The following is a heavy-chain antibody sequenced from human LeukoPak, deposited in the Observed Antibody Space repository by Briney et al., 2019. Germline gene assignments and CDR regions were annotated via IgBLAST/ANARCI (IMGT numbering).Heavy chain of an antibody. CDR1: GFTFSNYA. CDR3: AKVPLPNYFFDY. V-gene: IGHV3-23*01. Sequence: QSGGSLRLSCAASGFTFSNYAMSWVRQAPGKGLQWVSIISGSGVNTFYADAVKGRFTISSDSSKSTLYLQMNSLRDEDMAVYYCAKVPLPNYFFDYWGQGTLVTVSS. CDR2: ISGSGVNT. J-gene: IGHJ4*02.